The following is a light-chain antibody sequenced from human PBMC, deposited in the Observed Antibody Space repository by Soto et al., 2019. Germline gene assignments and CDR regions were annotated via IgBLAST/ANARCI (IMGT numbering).Light chain of an antibody. Sequence: IVLTQSPGTLSLSPGERAILSCRASQSVSDNNLAWYQQKPGQAPRLLMYGAFFRVTGVPDRFSGSASGVDFTLAISRLEPEDFAVYFCQQYGASPITFGPGTKVAT. CDR2: GAF. CDR3: QQYGASPIT. V-gene: IGKV3-20*01. CDR1: QSVSDNN. J-gene: IGKJ3*01.